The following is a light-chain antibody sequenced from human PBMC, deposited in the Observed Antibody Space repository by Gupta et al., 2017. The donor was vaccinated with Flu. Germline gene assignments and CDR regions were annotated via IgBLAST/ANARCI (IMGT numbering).Light chain of an antibody. V-gene: IGLV1-51*02. CDR1: SSNIGDKY. Sequence: QSVLTQPPSVSAPPGQKVTISCSGSSSNIGDKYLPWYKKVPGTAPKLLIYEDNKRPSGIPDRFSGSKSGTSATLGITGLQTGDEAEYYCGTWDSSLSAAVFGGGTKLTVL. CDR3: GTWDSSLSAAV. J-gene: IGLJ3*02. CDR2: EDN.